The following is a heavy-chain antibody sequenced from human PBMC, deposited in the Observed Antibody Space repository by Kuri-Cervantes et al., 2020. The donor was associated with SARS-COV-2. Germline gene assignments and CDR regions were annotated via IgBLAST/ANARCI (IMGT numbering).Heavy chain of an antibody. D-gene: IGHD3-3*01. CDR3: VRHINGGYDFWSGYSSYYMDV. CDR1: GYSFTSYW. Sequence: GGSLRLSCKGSGYSFTSYWIGWVRQMPGKGLEWMGIIYPGDSDTRYSPSFQGQVTISADKSISTAYPQWSSLKASDTAMYYCVRHINGGYDFWSGYSSYYMDVWGKGTTVTVSS. J-gene: IGHJ6*03. CDR2: IYPGDSDT. V-gene: IGHV5-51*01.